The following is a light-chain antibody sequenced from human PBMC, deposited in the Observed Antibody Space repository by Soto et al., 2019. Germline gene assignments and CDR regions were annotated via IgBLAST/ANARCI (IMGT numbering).Light chain of an antibody. CDR2: GAS. J-gene: IGKJ1*01. CDR1: QSVNSD. CDR3: HQRQSWPRT. V-gene: IGKV3-15*01. Sequence: EIVLTQSPATLSVSPGNRATLSCRASQSVNSDLAWYQQKPGQAPRLLIYGASTRAPGTPTRFSGSWSGTEFTLTISDVQPEDFAVYYCHQRQSWPRTFVQGTKVDI.